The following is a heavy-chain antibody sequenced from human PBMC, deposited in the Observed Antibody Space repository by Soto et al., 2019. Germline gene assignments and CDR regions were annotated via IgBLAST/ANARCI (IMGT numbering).Heavy chain of an antibody. CDR2: VNPNRGGT. CDR1: GYTFTGYY. Sequence: ASVKVSCKASGYTFTGYYIHWLRQAPGQGLEWMGWVNPNRGGTSYAQKFQGRVTVTRDTSISTAYMELSRLRSDDTAVYYCAREGTFYNAFDIWGQGTMVTVSS. D-gene: IGHD3-10*01. CDR3: AREGTFYNAFDI. J-gene: IGHJ3*02. V-gene: IGHV1-2*02.